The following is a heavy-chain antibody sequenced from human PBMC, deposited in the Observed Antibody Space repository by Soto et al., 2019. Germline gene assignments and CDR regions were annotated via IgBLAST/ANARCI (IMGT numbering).Heavy chain of an antibody. CDR2: IIPMFDTP. D-gene: IGHD3-16*02. Sequence: QVQLVQSETEVKKPGSAVKVACKASGGTFNTYAMNWVRQAPGQGVEWMGGIIPMFDTPRYAQKLQGRVTITVDESTTTAYMELSSLRSDDTAVYYCTRSIGSGGVIGGFDYWGQGTLVTVSS. J-gene: IGHJ4*02. V-gene: IGHV1-69*01. CDR1: GGTFNTYA. CDR3: TRSIGSGGVIGGFDY.